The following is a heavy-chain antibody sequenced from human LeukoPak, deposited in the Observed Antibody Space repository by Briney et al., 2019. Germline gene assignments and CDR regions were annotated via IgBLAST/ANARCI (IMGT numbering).Heavy chain of an antibody. CDR2: IYSGGST. CDR1: GFTVSSNY. Sequence: PGGSLRLSCAASGFTVSSNYMSWVRQAPGKGLEWVSVIYSGGSTYYADSVKGRFTISRDNSKNTLYLQMNSLRAEDTAVYYCATIPHYGDYSFSDYWGQGTLVTVSS. CDR3: ATIPHYGDYSFSDY. J-gene: IGHJ4*02. D-gene: IGHD4-17*01. V-gene: IGHV3-66*01.